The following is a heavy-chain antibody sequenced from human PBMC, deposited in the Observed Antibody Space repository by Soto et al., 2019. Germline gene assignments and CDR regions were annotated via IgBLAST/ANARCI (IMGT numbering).Heavy chain of an antibody. CDR1: GFSLSTSGMC. J-gene: IGHJ6*02. CDR3: ARIPSIAMVRGVIINHYYYGMDV. Sequence: GSGPTLVNPTQTLTLTCTFSGFSLSTSGMCVSWIRQPPGKALEWLALIDWDDDKYYSTSLKTRLTISKDTSKNQVVLTMTNMDPVDTATYYCARIPSIAMVRGVIINHYYYGMDVWGQGTTVTVSS. CDR2: IDWDDDK. V-gene: IGHV2-70*01. D-gene: IGHD3-10*01.